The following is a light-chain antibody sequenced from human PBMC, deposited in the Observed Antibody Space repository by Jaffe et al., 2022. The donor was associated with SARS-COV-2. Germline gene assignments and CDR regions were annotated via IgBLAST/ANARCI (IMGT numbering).Light chain of an antibody. J-gene: IGLJ2*01. Sequence: QSALTQPASVSGSPGQSITMSCTGTSSDIGSYNLVSWYQHHPGKAPKLMIYEFGRRPSGVSNRFSGSKSGNTASLTISGLQAEDEADYYCCSYAGSGTFVFGGGTKLTVL. CDR2: EFG. CDR3: CSYAGSGTFV. CDR1: SSDIGSYNL. V-gene: IGLV2-23*02.